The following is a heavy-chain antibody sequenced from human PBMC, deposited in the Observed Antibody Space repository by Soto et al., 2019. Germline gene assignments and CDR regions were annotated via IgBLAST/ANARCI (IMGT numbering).Heavy chain of an antibody. J-gene: IGHJ6*03. Sequence: ASVKVSCKVSGYTLTELSMNWVRQAPGKGLEWMGGFDPEDGETIYAQKFQGRVTMTEDTSTDTAYMELSSLRSEDTAVYYCATVKLELRARYYYYYMDVWGKGTTVTVSS. D-gene: IGHD1-7*01. CDR1: GYTLTELS. V-gene: IGHV1-24*01. CDR2: FDPEDGET. CDR3: ATVKLELRARYYYYYMDV.